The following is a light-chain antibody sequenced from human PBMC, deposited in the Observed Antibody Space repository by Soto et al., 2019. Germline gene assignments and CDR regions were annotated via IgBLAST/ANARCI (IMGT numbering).Light chain of an antibody. CDR3: SSYTSTSALA. CDR1: SSDVGGYDY. CDR2: DVS. J-gene: IGLJ3*02. Sequence: QSALTQPASVSGSPGQSITISCTGTSSDVGGYDYVSWYLHHPGKAPKLIIHDVSNRPSGVSNRFSGSKSGNTASLTISGLQPEDEADYYCSSYTSTSALAFGGGTKVTVL. V-gene: IGLV2-14*03.